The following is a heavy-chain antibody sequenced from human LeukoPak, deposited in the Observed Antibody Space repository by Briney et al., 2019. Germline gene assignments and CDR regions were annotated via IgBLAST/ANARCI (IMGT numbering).Heavy chain of an antibody. D-gene: IGHD2-15*01. CDR2: MNPHSGDA. CDR3: ARVRSGGSCLDY. CDR1: GYTFTSYY. J-gene: IGHJ4*02. V-gene: IGHV1-8*01. Sequence: ASVKVSCKTSGYTFTSYYINWVRQATGQGLEWMGWMNPHSGDADYAQNFQGRVTMTRSTSITTAYMELSSLTSEDTAVYYCARVRSGGSCLDYWGQGTLVTVYS.